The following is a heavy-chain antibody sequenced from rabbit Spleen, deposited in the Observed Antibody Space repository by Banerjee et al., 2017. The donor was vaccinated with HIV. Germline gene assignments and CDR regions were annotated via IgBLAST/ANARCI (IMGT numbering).Heavy chain of an antibody. Sequence: QSLEESGGDLVKPGASLTLTCKASGIDFTSYYYMCWVRQAPGKGLEWIACIYTADTSTWYASWAKGRFTISRTSSTTLTLEMTSLTAADTATYFCVRGASSSGYYSLWGPGTLVTVS. J-gene: IGHJ4*01. V-gene: IGHV1S40*01. D-gene: IGHD1-1*01. CDR1: GIDFTSYYY. CDR2: IYTADTST. CDR3: VRGASSSGYYSL.